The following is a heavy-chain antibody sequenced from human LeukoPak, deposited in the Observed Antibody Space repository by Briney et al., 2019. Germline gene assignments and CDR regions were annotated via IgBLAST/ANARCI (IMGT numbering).Heavy chain of an antibody. CDR2: INHSGST. CDR1: GASISSHY. D-gene: IGHD2-2*01. CDR3: ARDHASTSPDY. Sequence: KPSETLSLTCTVSGASISSHYWCWIRQPPGKGLEWIGEINHSGSTNYNPSLKSRVTISVDTSKNQFSLKLSSVTAADTAVYYCARDHASTSPDYWGQGTLVTVSS. J-gene: IGHJ4*02. V-gene: IGHV4-34*01.